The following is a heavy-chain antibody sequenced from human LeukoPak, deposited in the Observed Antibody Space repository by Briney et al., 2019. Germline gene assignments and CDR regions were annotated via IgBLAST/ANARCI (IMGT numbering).Heavy chain of an antibody. V-gene: IGHV3-21*01. Sequence: GGSLRLSCAASGFTFSSYSMNWVRQAPGKGLEWVSSISSSSSYIYYADSVKGRFTISRDNAKNSLYLQMNSLSPEDTAVYYCEGAAEGPPYGMDVWGQGTTVTVSS. CDR3: EGAAEGPPYGMDV. J-gene: IGHJ6*02. CDR1: GFTFSSYS. D-gene: IGHD6-13*01. CDR2: ISSSSSYI.